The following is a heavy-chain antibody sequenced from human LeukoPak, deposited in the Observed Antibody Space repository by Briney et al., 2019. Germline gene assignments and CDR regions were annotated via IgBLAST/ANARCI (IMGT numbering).Heavy chain of an antibody. CDR3: AGARGSGVYFLDY. CDR1: GFPSSDYY. V-gene: IGHV3-11*01. J-gene: IGHJ4*02. CDR2: ISSGGSAI. D-gene: IGHD3-10*01. Sequence: PGGSLRLSCGASGFPSSDYYVSWIPQAPGKGLEWLSHISSGGSAIHYADSVRGRFTTSRDNAKNPLYLQMNSLRAEDTAVYYCAGARGSGVYFLDYWGQGTLVTVSS.